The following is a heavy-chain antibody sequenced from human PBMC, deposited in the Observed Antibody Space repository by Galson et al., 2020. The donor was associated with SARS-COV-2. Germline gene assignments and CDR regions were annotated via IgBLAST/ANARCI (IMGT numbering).Heavy chain of an antibody. V-gene: IGHV4-59*11. CDR1: GGPISRHY. D-gene: IGHD1-7*01. J-gene: IGHJ6*03. Sequence: SETLYVTCTVSGGPISRHYRSWIRQPPGKGLERIGYIHYSGSTNYSPYLKSRVTISVDTSKNQFSLRRSSVTAADTAVYYCERAELELRIDYYYYMDVWGKWTTVTVSS. CDR2: IHYSGST. CDR3: ERAELELRIDYYYYMDV.